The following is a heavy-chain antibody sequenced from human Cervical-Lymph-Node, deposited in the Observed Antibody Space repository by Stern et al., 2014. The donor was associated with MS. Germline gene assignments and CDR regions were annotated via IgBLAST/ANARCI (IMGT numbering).Heavy chain of an antibody. CDR2: ITNVGST. D-gene: IGHD1-1*01. Sequence: EVQLVESGGGVIQRGGSLRLSCTASGFTVSRDYMTWVRQAPGKGLEWVSLITNVGSTFYTDSVKGRFTISRDDSKNTVYLHMTSLRAEDTAMYYCARDTSSPERSDWWGQGTLVTVSS. CDR1: GFTVSRDY. CDR3: ARDTSSPERSDW. V-gene: IGHV3-53*01. J-gene: IGHJ4*02.